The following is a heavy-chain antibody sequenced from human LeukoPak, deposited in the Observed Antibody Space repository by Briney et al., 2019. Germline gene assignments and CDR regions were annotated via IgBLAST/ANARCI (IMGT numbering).Heavy chain of an antibody. Sequence: GESLKISCKDSGYSFTSYWIGWVRQMPGKGLEWMGIIYPGDSDTRYSPSFQGQVTISADKSISTAYLQWSSLKASDTAMYYCARIYDSSGYPTQLDYWGQGTLVTVSS. CDR3: ARIYDSSGYPTQLDY. D-gene: IGHD3-22*01. CDR2: IYPGDSDT. J-gene: IGHJ4*02. V-gene: IGHV5-51*01. CDR1: GYSFTSYW.